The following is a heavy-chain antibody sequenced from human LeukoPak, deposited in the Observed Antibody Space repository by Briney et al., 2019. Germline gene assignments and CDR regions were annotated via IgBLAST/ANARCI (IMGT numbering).Heavy chain of an antibody. J-gene: IGHJ4*02. D-gene: IGHD3-22*01. CDR1: GGSFSGYY. Sequence: SETLSLTCAVYGGSFSGYYWSWIRQPPGKGLEWIGYIYYSGSTNYNPSLKSRVTISVDTSKNQFSLKLSSVTAADTAVYYCARVDYYDSSGYFDYWGQGTLVTVSS. V-gene: IGHV4-59*08. CDR3: ARVDYYDSSGYFDY. CDR2: IYYSGST.